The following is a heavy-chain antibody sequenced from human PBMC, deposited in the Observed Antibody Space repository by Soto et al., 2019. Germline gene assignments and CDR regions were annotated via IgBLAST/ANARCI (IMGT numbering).Heavy chain of an antibody. J-gene: IGHJ4*02. D-gene: IGHD2-2*01. CDR2: IKPVFGSP. CDR1: GDTFGSYG. CDR3: ARAGGHCSSTSCVDF. Sequence: QVQLVQSGAEVMKPGSSVKVSCKTSGDTFGSYGINWLRLAPGQGLEWMGGIKPVFGSPVYARKFEGRLTMTADESTSTAYMQLRSLKSEDTAVYYCARAGGHCSSTSCVDFWGQGTLITVSS. V-gene: IGHV1-69*01.